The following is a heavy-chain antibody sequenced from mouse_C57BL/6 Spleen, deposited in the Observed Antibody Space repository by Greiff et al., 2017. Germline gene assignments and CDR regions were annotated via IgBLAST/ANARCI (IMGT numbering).Heavy chain of an antibody. Sequence: QVQLQQSGAELVKPGASVKLSCKASGYTFTSYWMHWVKQRPGQGLEWIGMIHPNSGSTNYNEKFKSKATLTVDKSSSTAYMQLSSLTSEDSAVYYCARWGTTVVEGYFDYWGQGTTLTVSS. CDR3: ARWGTTVVEGYFDY. V-gene: IGHV1-64*01. J-gene: IGHJ2*01. CDR1: GYTFTSYW. D-gene: IGHD1-1*01. CDR2: IHPNSGST.